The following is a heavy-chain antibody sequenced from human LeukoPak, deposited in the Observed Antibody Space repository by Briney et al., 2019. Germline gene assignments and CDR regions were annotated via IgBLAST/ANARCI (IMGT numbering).Heavy chain of an antibody. D-gene: IGHD1-26*01. CDR2: ISSSGGTT. J-gene: IGHJ4*02. Sequence: GGSLRLSCAASGFTFSTYAVNWVRQAPGKGLEWVSAISSSGGTTYYADSVKGRFSISRDNSKNTLYLQMNSLRAEDTAVYYCAKANYSGSYYFDSWGQGTLVTVSS. CDR1: GFTFSTYA. V-gene: IGHV3-23*01. CDR3: AKANYSGSYYFDS.